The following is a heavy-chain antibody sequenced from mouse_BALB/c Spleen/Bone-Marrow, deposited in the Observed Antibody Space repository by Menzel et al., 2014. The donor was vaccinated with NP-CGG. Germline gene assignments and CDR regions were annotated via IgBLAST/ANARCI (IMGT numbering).Heavy chain of an antibody. V-gene: IGHV7-1*02. CDR2: SRNKANDYTT. CDR1: GFTFSDFY. Sequence: DVKLVESGGGLVQPGGSLRLSCVTSGFTFSDFYMEWVRQPPGKRLEWIAASRNKANDYTTEYSASVKGRFIVSGDTSQSILYLQMNALRAEDTAIYYCARDARRDAMDYWGQGTSVTVSS. J-gene: IGHJ4*01. CDR3: ARDARRDAMDY.